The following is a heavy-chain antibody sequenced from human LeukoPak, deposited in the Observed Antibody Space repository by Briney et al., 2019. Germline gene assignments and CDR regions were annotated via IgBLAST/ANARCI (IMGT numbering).Heavy chain of an antibody. CDR2: INHNSGGT. D-gene: IGHD3-22*01. V-gene: IGHV1-2*02. J-gene: IGHJ3*02. CDR3: ARDRKSITMIVVATDAFDI. Sequence: GVSVTVSCKASGYTFTGYYMHWVRQAPGQGLEWMGWINHNSGGTNYAQKFQGRVTMTRDTSISTAYMELSRLRSDDTAVYYCARDRKSITMIVVATDAFDIWGQGTMVTVSS. CDR1: GYTFTGYY.